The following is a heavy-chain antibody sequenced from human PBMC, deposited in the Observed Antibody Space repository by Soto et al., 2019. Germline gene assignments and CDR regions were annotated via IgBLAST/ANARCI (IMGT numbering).Heavy chain of an antibody. J-gene: IGHJ4*02. Sequence: SVKVSCKASGGTFSSYTISWVRQAPGQGLEWMGRIIPILGIANYAQKFQGRVTITADKSTSTAYMELSSLRSEDTAVYYCARGFDYSNYEHRSDYCGQGTLVTVSS. D-gene: IGHD4-4*01. V-gene: IGHV1-69*02. CDR1: GGTFSSYT. CDR2: IIPILGIA. CDR3: ARGFDYSNYEHRSDY.